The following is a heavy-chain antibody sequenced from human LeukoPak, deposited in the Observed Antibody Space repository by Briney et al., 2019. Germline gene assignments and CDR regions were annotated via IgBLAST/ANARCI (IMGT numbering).Heavy chain of an antibody. J-gene: IGHJ4*02. V-gene: IGHV3-7*05. CDR1: GFTFSSYL. Sequence: GGSLRLSCAASGFTFSSYLMSWVRQAPGKGLEWVANIKQDGSEKYYVDSVEGRFTISRDNAKNSLYLQMNSLRAEDTAVYYCARGWAYSSSWYYLDYWGQGTLVTVSS. CDR3: ARGWAYSSSWYYLDY. D-gene: IGHD6-13*01. CDR2: IKQDGSEK.